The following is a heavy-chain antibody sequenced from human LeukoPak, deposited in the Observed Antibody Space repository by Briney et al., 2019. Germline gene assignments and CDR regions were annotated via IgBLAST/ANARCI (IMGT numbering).Heavy chain of an antibody. CDR1: GYTFTSYA. J-gene: IGHJ4*02. CDR3: AREEWGSIAVAAFSY. CDR2: INTNTGNP. D-gene: IGHD6-19*01. Sequence: ASVKVSCKASGYTFTSYAMNWVRQAPGQGLEWMGWINTNTGNPTYAQGFTGRFVFSLDTSVSTAYLQISSLKAEDTAVYYCAREEWGSIAVAAFSYWGQGTLVTVSS. V-gene: IGHV7-4-1*02.